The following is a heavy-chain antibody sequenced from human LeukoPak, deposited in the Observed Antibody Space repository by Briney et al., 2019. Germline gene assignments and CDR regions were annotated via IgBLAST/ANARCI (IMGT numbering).Heavy chain of an antibody. CDR2: ISGSGGST. CDR1: GFTFSSYA. J-gene: IGHJ4*02. V-gene: IGHV3-23*01. CDR3: AKTPLIGSQWLRSAATQPPTVFDY. Sequence: QPGGSLRLSCAASGFTFSSYAMSWVRQAPGKGLEWVSAISGSGGSTYYADSVKGRFTISRDNSKNTLYLQMNSLRAEDTAVYYCAKTPLIGSQWLRSAATQPPTVFDYWGQGTLVTVSS. D-gene: IGHD5-12*01.